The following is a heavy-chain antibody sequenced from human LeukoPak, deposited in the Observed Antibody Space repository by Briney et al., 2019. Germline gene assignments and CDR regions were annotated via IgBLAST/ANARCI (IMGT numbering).Heavy chain of an antibody. CDR3: ARTYDSSGPAAFDI. D-gene: IGHD3-22*01. J-gene: IGHJ3*02. Sequence: GGSLRLSCAASGFTVSSNYMSWVRQAPGKGLEWDSVLYSGGSTYYADSVKGRFTISRDNSKNTLYLQMSSLRAEDTAVYYCARTYDSSGPAAFDIWGQGTMVTVSS. CDR1: GFTVSSNY. V-gene: IGHV3-53*01. CDR2: LYSGGST.